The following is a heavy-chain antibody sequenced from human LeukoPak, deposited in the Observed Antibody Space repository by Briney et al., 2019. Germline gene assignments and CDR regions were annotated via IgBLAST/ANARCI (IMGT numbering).Heavy chain of an antibody. CDR2: ITGSDFIT. J-gene: IGHJ4*02. CDR3: AKWGDYDVLTGYYDPDY. V-gene: IGHV3-23*01. Sequence: GASLRLSRAASRFTLSNYAMSWVRQAPGKGLEWVSAITGSDFITYYADSVKGRFTISRDNYKNTLYLQMNSLRAEDTAVYYCAKWGDYDVLTGYYDPDYWGQGPLVTVSS. D-gene: IGHD3-9*01. CDR1: RFTLSNYA.